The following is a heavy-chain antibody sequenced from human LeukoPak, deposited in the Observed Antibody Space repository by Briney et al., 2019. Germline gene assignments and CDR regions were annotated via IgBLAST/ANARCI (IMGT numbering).Heavy chain of an antibody. CDR1: GFTFSNYA. CDR3: ARDLRAVYSSSAFDI. D-gene: IGHD1-14*01. Sequence: GGSLRLSCAASGFTFSNYAMSWVRQAPGKGLEWVSAFSPSGGGTYYADSVKGRFTISRDNSKNTLYLQMNSLRAEDTAVYYCARDLRAVYSSSAFDIWGQGTMVTVSS. V-gene: IGHV3-23*01. J-gene: IGHJ3*02. CDR2: FSPSGGGT.